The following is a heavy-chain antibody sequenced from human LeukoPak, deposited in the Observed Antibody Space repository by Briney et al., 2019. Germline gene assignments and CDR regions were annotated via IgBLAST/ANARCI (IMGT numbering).Heavy chain of an antibody. CDR1: GYTFTSYD. V-gene: IGHV1-8*01. D-gene: IGHD2-2*01. Sequence: VASVKVSCKASGYTFTSYDINWVRQATGQGLEWMGWMNPNSGNTGYAQKFQGRVTMTRNTSMSTAYMELSSLRSEDTAVYYCARGDIVVVPGTRNWFDPWGQGTLVTVSS. CDR2: MNPNSGNT. CDR3: ARGDIVVVPGTRNWFDP. J-gene: IGHJ5*02.